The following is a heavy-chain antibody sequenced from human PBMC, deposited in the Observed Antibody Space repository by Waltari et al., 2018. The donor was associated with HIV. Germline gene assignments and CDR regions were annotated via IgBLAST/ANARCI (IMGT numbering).Heavy chain of an antibody. CDR2: IKRGTDGGTA. Sequence: EARLVESGGGLVKPGGSLTISCVGSGFDFANAWMSWVRQAPGKGLEGLGRIKRGTDGGTADLAGSVEGRFKISREDSKNTVYLEMNSLKSDDTAVYYCTTDKSWYADYWGQGALVTVSS. J-gene: IGHJ4*02. CDR1: GFDFANAW. D-gene: IGHD6-13*01. CDR3: TTDKSWYADY. V-gene: IGHV3-15*01.